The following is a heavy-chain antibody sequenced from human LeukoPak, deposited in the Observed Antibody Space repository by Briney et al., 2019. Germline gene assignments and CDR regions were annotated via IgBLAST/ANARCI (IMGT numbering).Heavy chain of an antibody. D-gene: IGHD6-19*01. CDR1: GFTFSSYA. J-gene: IGHJ4*02. CDR2: ISGSGGST. V-gene: IGHV3-23*01. CDR3: AKDAMEQWLVPGDY. Sequence: GGSLRLSCAASGFTFSSYATSWVRQAPGKGLEWVSAISGSGGSTYYADSVKGRFTISRDNSKSTLYLQMNSLRAEDTAVYYCAKDAMEQWLVPGDYWGQGTLVTVSS.